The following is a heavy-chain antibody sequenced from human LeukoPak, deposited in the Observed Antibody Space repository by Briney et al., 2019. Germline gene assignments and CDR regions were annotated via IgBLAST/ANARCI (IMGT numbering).Heavy chain of an antibody. D-gene: IGHD3-9*01. CDR2: IYYSGST. CDR3: ARGRYFGGKFDY. V-gene: IGHV4-59*01. CDR1: GGSISSYY. Sequence: TSETLSLTCTVSGGSISSYYWSWIRQPPGKGLEWIGYIYYSGSTNYNPSLKSRVTISVDTSKNQFSLKLSSVTAADTAVYYCARGRYFGGKFDYWGQGTLVTVSS. J-gene: IGHJ4*02.